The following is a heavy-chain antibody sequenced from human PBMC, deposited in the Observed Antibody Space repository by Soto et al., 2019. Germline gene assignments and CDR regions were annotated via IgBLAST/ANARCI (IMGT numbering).Heavy chain of an antibody. Sequence: EVQLVESGGGLVQPGGSLRLSCATSGFTFSSYWVHWVRQAPGKGLVWVSRIDTDGSRTSYADSVKGRFTISRDNAENTWYLQMNSLRAEDTAGYYCARAGSYRFDYWGQGTLVTVSS. CDR3: ARAGSYRFDY. D-gene: IGHD3-10*01. V-gene: IGHV3-74*01. CDR2: IDTDGSRT. CDR1: GFTFSSYW. J-gene: IGHJ4*02.